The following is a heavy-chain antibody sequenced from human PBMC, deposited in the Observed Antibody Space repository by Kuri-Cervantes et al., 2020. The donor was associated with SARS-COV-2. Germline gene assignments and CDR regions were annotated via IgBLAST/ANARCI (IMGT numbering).Heavy chain of an antibody. CDR2: IHHSGNT. D-gene: IGHD2-2*03. Sequence: SCTFCDDLISNNYYWVWIRQPPGKGLEWIGIIHHSGNTHYNSSLMRRVTMSVDTFNNQFSLNLRSLTAADTAIYYCARVGYCFGTRCVTYFDPWGQGTPVTVSS. J-gene: IGHJ5*02. V-gene: IGHV4-38-2*02. CDR3: ARVGYCFGTRCVTYFDP. CDR1: DDLISNNYY.